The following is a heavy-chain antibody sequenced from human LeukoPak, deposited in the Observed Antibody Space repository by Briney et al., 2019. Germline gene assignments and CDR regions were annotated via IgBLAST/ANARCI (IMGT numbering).Heavy chain of an antibody. D-gene: IGHD1-14*01. V-gene: IGHV1-8*01. CDR2: IHPNSGDT. Sequence: ASVKVSCKTSGYTFSTYEINWVRQAAGQGLEWMGCIHPNSGDTDNAQKFQGRVTMTRDTSIHTVYMELSSLRSEDTAVYYCTIGPRNDLWGQGTLVTVSS. CDR3: TIGPRNDL. J-gene: IGHJ5*02. CDR1: GYTFSTYE.